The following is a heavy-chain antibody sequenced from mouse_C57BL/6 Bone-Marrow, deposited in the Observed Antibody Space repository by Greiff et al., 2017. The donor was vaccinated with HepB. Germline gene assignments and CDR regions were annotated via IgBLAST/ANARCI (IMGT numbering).Heavy chain of an antibody. CDR1: GYTFTSYG. Sequence: VQLVESGAELARPGASVKLSCKASGYTFTSYGISWVKQRTGQGLEWIGEIYPRSGNTYYNEKFKGKATLTADKSSSTAYMELRSLTSEDSAVYFCAREGAYYDYGGDYWGQGTSVTVSS. D-gene: IGHD2-4*01. CDR3: AREGAYYDYGGDY. CDR2: IYPRSGNT. V-gene: IGHV1-81*01. J-gene: IGHJ4*01.